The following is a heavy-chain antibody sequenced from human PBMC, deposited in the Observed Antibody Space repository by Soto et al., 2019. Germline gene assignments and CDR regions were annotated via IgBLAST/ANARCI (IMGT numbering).Heavy chain of an antibody. V-gene: IGHV1-8*01. Sequence: ASVKVSCKASGYTFNSYDINWVRQATGQGLEWMGWMNPNSGNTGYAQKFQGRVTMTRNTSISTAYMELSSLRSEDTAVCYCARGPNLVGFRDYNWFDPWGQGTLDTFSS. CDR2: MNPNSGNT. J-gene: IGHJ5*02. CDR3: ARGPNLVGFRDYNWFDP. D-gene: IGHD1-26*01. CDR1: GYTFNSYD.